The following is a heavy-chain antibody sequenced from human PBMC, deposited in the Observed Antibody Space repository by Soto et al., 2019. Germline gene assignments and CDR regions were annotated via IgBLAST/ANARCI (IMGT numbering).Heavy chain of an antibody. CDR3: ARWWMYAPRFDP. Sequence: SVKVSCKASGGTFSSYAISWVRQAPGQGLEWMGGIIPIFGTANYAQKFQGRVTITADESTSTAYMELSSLRSEDTAVYYCARWWMYAPRFDPWGQGTLVTVSS. D-gene: IGHD2-8*01. V-gene: IGHV1-69*13. J-gene: IGHJ5*02. CDR1: GGTFSSYA. CDR2: IIPIFGTA.